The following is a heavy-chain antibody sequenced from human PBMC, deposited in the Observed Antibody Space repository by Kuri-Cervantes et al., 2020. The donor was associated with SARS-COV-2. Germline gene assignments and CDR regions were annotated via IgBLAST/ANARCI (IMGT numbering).Heavy chain of an antibody. Sequence: SETLSLTCTVSGGSISSFYWSWIRQPPGKGLEWIWYFYHSGITNYDPPLTSRVTISGDTSKTQLSLKLTSVTAADTAVYYCARDNVLYSGSGFDLWGQGTLVTVSS. CDR2: FYHSGIT. CDR1: GGSISSFY. V-gene: IGHV4-59*01. J-gene: IGHJ4*02. D-gene: IGHD1-26*01. CDR3: ARDNVLYSGSGFDL.